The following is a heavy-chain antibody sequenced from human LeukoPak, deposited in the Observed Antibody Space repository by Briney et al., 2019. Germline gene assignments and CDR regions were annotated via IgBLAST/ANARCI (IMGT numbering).Heavy chain of an antibody. CDR3: ARHRNSGSRFDP. D-gene: IGHD1-26*01. J-gene: IGHJ5*02. V-gene: IGHV4-4*09. CDR1: GGSISSYY. CDR2: IYTSGST. Sequence: PSETLSLTCTVSGGSISSYYWSWIRQPPGKGLEWIGYIYTSGSTNYNPSLKSRVTISVDTSKNRFSLKLSSVTAADTAVYYCARHRNSGSRFDPWGQGTLVTVSS.